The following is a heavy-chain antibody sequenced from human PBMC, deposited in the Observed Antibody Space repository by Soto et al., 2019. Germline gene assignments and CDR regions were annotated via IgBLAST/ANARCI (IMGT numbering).Heavy chain of an antibody. CDR3: ARAGAALVRGSIGGFDY. Sequence: QVHLQQWGAGLLKPSETLSLSCVVNGGAFNGYYWTWIRQPPGKGLEWIAEINHSGTVDYNPSLSSRVPISIDTSKNQFSLTLTSVTAAAAAVYYCARAGAALVRGSIGGFDYWGQGSLVTVSS. J-gene: IGHJ4*02. CDR2: INHSGTV. V-gene: IGHV4-34*02. CDR1: GGAFNGYY. D-gene: IGHD3-10*01.